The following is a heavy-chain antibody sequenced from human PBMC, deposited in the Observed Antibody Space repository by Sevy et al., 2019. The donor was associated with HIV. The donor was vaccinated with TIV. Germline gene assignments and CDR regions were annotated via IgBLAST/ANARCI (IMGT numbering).Heavy chain of an antibody. D-gene: IGHD1-1*01. CDR3: ARLHSANWSAFDI. CDR2: VYTSGTT. V-gene: IGHV4-61*02. CDR1: GGPIGSDSYY. J-gene: IGHJ3*02. Sequence: SETLSLTCTVSGGPIGSDSYYWSWIRQPAGKGPEWIGRVYTSGTTNLHPSLKSRVTISIDTSKNLYSLELSSVTAADTAVYFCARLHSANWSAFDIWGQGTMVTVSS.